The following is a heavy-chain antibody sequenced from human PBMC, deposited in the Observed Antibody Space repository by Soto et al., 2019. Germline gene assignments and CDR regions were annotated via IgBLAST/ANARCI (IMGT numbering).Heavy chain of an antibody. J-gene: IGHJ4*02. Sequence: QVQLQQWGAGLLKPSETLSLTCGVYGGSFSGYYWSWIRQPPGKGLEWIGEINHSGSTNYNPSLKRRVTIPVDTCKNQFSLKLSSVSAADTAVYYCARGGRVYCAGDCPNLDYWGQGTLVTVSS. V-gene: IGHV4-34*01. CDR3: ARGGRVYCAGDCPNLDY. CDR1: GGSFSGYY. D-gene: IGHD2-21*02. CDR2: INHSGST.